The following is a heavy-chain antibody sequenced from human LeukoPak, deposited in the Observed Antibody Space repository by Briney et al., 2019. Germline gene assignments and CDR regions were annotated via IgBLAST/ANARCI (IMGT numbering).Heavy chain of an antibody. CDR1: GYTFTSYD. D-gene: IGHD6-13*01. V-gene: IGHV1-8*01. J-gene: IGHJ3*02. CDR3: ARGYKFYLLRIAAAGTHAFDI. CDR2: MNPNSGNT. Sequence: ASVKVSCKASGYTFTSYDINWVRQATGQGLEWMGWMNPNSGNTGYAQKFQGRVTMTRNTSISTAYMELSSLRSEDTAVYYCARGYKFYLLRIAAAGTHAFDIWGQGTMVTVSS.